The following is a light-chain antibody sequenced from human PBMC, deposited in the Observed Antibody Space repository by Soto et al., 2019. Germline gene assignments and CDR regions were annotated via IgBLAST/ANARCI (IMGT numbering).Light chain of an antibody. V-gene: IGLV5-52*01. Sequence: QSVLTQPPSHSASSGASVTLTCTLSSGFSVGDFWIRWYQQKPGKPPRHLLYYHSDSNTGQGSGVPSRFSGSNDASANAGILRISGLRPEDEADAYCGTWHCNGRPLVFGGGTKLTVL. CDR1: SGFSVGDFW. CDR3: GTWHCNGRPLV. J-gene: IGLJ3*02. CDR2: YHSDSNT.